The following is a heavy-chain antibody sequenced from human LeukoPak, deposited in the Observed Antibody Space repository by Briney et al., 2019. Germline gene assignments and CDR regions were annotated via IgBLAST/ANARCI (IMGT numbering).Heavy chain of an antibody. J-gene: IGHJ3*01. Sequence: ASVNVSCKASGYTFTSYDINWVRQAPGQGLEWMGWMNPNSGNTGYAQRFQGRVTMTRDTSISTSYMELSGLRSDDTAVYYCARGGGYYDSSGKYYIDALDLWGQGTMVTVSS. CDR1: GYTFTSYD. CDR3: ARGGGYYDSSGKYYIDALDL. V-gene: IGHV1-8*01. CDR2: MNPNSGNT. D-gene: IGHD3-22*01.